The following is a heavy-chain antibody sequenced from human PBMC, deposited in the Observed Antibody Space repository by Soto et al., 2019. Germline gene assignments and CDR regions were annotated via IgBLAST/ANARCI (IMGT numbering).Heavy chain of an antibody. D-gene: IGHD6-13*01. V-gene: IGHV1-18*01. CDR2: ISAYSGST. CDR3: ARHFTKSSRWPYYFDS. Sequence: QVQLVQSGAEVKKPGASVKVSCKASGYTFTTYGISWVRQAPGQGLEWMGWISAYSGSTKFAQKLQGRVTMTTDTSPTPANMELRSLTSDDTVVFYCARHFTKSSRWPYYFDSWGQGTLVTVSS. J-gene: IGHJ4*02. CDR1: GYTFTTYG.